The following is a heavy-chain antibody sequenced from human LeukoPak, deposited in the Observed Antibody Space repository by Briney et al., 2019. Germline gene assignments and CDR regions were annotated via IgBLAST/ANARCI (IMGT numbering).Heavy chain of an antibody. D-gene: IGHD2-2*01. CDR2: IDSSSRYI. V-gene: IGHV3-21*01. Sequence: PGGSLRLSCAASGCTFSSYNMDWVRQAPGKGLESVSFIDSSSRYIYQADSVKGRFTISRDNAKSSVFLQMNSLRAEATAVYYCARVGGHCTSTSCPPPDYWGQGTLVTVSS. CDR3: ARVGGHCTSTSCPPPDY. CDR1: GCTFSSYN. J-gene: IGHJ4*02.